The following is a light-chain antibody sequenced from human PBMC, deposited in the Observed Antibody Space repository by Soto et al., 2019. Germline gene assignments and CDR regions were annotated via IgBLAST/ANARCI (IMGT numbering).Light chain of an antibody. CDR2: TTN. CDR1: SSNIGTSS. Sequence: QSVLTHPHSAYGTPGQSDTISCSGSSSNIGTSSVPWFQQLPGTTPKLLISTTNQRPSGVLERFAGSRSGTSACLAISGLQSENEADYYCAAWDDSLNGHAFGTGTKVT. CDR3: AAWDDSLNGHA. V-gene: IGLV1-44*01. J-gene: IGLJ1*01.